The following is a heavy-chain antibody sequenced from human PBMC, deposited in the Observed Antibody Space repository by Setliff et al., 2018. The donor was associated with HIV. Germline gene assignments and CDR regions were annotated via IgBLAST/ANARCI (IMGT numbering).Heavy chain of an antibody. J-gene: IGHJ6*02. CDR3: ARENGRTNYYYYYGMDV. V-gene: IGHV4-34*01. Sequence: PSETLSLTCAVYGESLSGYYWSWIRQPPGKGLEWIGEISHSRSTNYNPSLQSRVTVSVDTSKNHFSLNLTSVTAADTAVYYCARENGRTNYYYYYGMDVWGQGTTVTVSS. CDR1: GESLSGYY. CDR2: ISHSRST.